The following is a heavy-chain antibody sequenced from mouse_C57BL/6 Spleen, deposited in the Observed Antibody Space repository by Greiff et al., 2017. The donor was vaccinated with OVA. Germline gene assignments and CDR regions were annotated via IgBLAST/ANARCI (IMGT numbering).Heavy chain of an antibody. D-gene: IGHD2-4*01. CDR3: ARERGYYEDAMDY. V-gene: IGHV5-17*01. CDR2: ISSGSSTI. J-gene: IGHJ4*01. Sequence: EVKLMESGGGLVKPGGSLKLSCAASGFTFSDYGMHWVRQAPEKGLEWVAYISSGSSTIYYADTVKGRFTISRDNAKNTLFLQMTSLRSEDTAMYYCARERGYYEDAMDYWGQGTSVTVSS. CDR1: GFTFSDYG.